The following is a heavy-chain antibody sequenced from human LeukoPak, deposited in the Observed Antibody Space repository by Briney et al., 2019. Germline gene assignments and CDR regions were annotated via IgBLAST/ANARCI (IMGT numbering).Heavy chain of an antibody. Sequence: SGGSLRLSCAASGFTFSNYAMHWVRQAPGKGLEYVSAIKSNGAGTYYADSVKGRFTISRDNSKNTLYLQMGSLRAEDMAVYYCARSSGYLDYWGQGTLVTVSS. CDR1: GFTFSNYA. CDR3: ARSSGYLDY. D-gene: IGHD3-22*01. CDR2: IKSNGAGT. J-gene: IGHJ4*02. V-gene: IGHV3-64*02.